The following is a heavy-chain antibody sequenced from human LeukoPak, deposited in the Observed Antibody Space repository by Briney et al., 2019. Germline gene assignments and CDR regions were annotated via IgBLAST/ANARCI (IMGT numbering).Heavy chain of an antibody. CDR3: ARGGGYSYMDV. Sequence: ASVKVSCKASGYTFTGYYMHWVRQAPGQALEWMGILTPNSGDTTYAQKFQGRITMTRDTSTSTVYMELRSLRSDDTAVYYCARGGGYSYMDVWGKGTTVTVSS. D-gene: IGHD5-18*01. V-gene: IGHV1-46*01. CDR1: GYTFTGYY. J-gene: IGHJ6*04. CDR2: LTPNSGDT.